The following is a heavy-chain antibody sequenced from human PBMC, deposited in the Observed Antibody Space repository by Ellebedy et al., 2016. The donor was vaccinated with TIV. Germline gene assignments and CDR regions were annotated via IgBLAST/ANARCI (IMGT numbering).Heavy chain of an antibody. CDR1: GFTFSSYS. D-gene: IGHD3-3*01. Sequence: PGGSLRPSCAASGFTFSSYSMNWVSQAPGKGLEWVSSISSSSSYIYYADSVRGRFTISRDNAKNSLYLQMNSLRAEDTAVYYCARGPQGRFLDWLKSSYGMDVWGQGTTVTVSS. CDR2: ISSSSSYI. J-gene: IGHJ6*02. CDR3: ARGPQGRFLDWLKSSYGMDV. V-gene: IGHV3-21*06.